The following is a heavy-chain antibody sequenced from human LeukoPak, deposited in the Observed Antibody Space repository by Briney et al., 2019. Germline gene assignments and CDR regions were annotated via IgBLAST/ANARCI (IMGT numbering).Heavy chain of an antibody. D-gene: IGHD4-17*01. CDR2: INHSGST. V-gene: IGHV4-34*01. Sequence: SETLSLTCAVYGGSFSGYYWSWIRQPPGKGLEWIGEINHSGSTNYNPSLKSRVTISVDTSKNQFSLKLSSVTAADTAVYYCARVPTTVTASPTFDYWGQGTLVTVSS. J-gene: IGHJ4*02. CDR3: ARVPTTVTASPTFDY. CDR1: GGSFSGYY.